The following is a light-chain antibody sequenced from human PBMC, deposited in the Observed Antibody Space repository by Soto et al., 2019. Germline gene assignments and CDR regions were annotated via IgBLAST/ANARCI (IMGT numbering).Light chain of an antibody. Sequence: EVVLTQSPGTLSLSPGDRATLSCSASQSVSYNLAWYQQKPGQAPRLPIYDASTRATGIPARFSGSASGTEFTLTISSLLSEDFAVYYCQQYNNWPLTFGGGTRWIS. CDR2: DAS. V-gene: IGKV3D-15*01. CDR3: QQYNNWPLT. CDR1: QSVSYN. J-gene: IGKJ4*01.